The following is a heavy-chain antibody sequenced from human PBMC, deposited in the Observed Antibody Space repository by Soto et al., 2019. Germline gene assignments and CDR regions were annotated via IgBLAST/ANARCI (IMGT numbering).Heavy chain of an antibody. CDR1: GGTFSSYA. CDR3: ARFTAVPIFGWEQKNDAFDI. V-gene: IGHV1-69*01. Sequence: QVQLVQSGAEVKKPGSSVKVSCKASGGTFSSYAISWVRQAPGQGLEWMGGIIPIFGTANYAQKFQGRVTITADESTSTAYMKLRSLRSEDTAVFYCARFTAVPIFGWEQKNDAFDIWGQGTMVTVSS. D-gene: IGHD3-3*01. CDR2: IIPIFGTA. J-gene: IGHJ3*02.